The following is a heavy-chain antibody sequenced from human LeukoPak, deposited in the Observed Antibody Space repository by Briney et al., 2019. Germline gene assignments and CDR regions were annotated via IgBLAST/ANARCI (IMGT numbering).Heavy chain of an antibody. V-gene: IGHV4-59*01. D-gene: IGHD3-10*01. CDR2: IYYSEST. J-gene: IGHJ4*02. Sequence: SETLSLTCTVSGGSISSYYWSWIRQPPGKGLEWIGYIYYSESTNYNPSLKSRVTISVDTSKNQFSLKLSSVTAADTAVYYCARGRTLVGVRGGPIYFDYWGQGTLVTVSS. CDR3: ARGRTLVGVRGGPIYFDY. CDR1: GGSISSYY.